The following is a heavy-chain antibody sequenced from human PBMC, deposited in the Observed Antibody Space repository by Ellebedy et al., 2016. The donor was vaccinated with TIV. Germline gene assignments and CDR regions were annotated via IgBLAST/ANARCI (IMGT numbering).Heavy chain of an antibody. CDR2: IYYNGST. D-gene: IGHD3-9*01. CDR1: GGSISSYD. CDR3: ARVRGSDYDILTGYYYYNWFDP. V-gene: IGHV4-59*01. J-gene: IGHJ5*02. Sequence: SETLSLTCTVSGGSISSYDWSWIRQPPGKGLEWIAYIYYNGSTNCNPSLTSRVTISVDTSTNHFSLKLSSVTAADTAVYYCARVRGSDYDILTGYYYYNWFDPWGQGTLVTVSS.